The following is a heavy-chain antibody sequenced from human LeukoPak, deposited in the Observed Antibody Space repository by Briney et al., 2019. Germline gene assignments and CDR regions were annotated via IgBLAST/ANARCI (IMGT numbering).Heavy chain of an antibody. CDR2: INHSGST. D-gene: IGHD2-2*01. Sequence: SETLSLTCAVYGGSFSGYYWSWIRQPPGKGLEWIGEINHSGSTNYNPSLKSRVTISVDTSKNQISLKLSSVTAADTAVYYCARGGGYCSSTRCRNRIMGFDPWGQGTLVTVSS. CDR3: ARGGGYCSSTRCRNRIMGFDP. CDR1: GGSFSGYY. J-gene: IGHJ5*02. V-gene: IGHV4-34*01.